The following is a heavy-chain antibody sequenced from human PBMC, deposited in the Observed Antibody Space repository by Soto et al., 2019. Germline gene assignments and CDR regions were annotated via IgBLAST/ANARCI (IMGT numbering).Heavy chain of an antibody. Sequence: SETLSLTCTVSGGSISSSSYYWGWIRQPPGKGLEWIGSIYYSGSTYYNPSLKSRVTISVDTSKNQFSLKLSSVTAADTAVYYCARRGLNGQRQPDYWGQGTLVTVSS. CDR2: IYYSGST. CDR1: GGSISSSSYY. D-gene: IGHD2-21*01. V-gene: IGHV4-39*01. CDR3: ARRGLNGQRQPDY. J-gene: IGHJ4*02.